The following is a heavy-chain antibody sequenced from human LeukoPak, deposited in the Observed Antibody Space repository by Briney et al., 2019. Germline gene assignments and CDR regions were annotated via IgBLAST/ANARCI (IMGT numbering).Heavy chain of an antibody. D-gene: IGHD2-2*01. CDR1: GYKFIDFG. J-gene: IGHJ6*03. CDR3: ARGYCSSTSCITLDYYYYMDV. CDR2: ISGYNGKT. V-gene: IGHV1-18*01. Sequence: ASVKVSCKASGYKFIDFGITWVRQAPGQGLEWMGWISGYNGKTNYAQKFQGRVTMTTDTSTNTVYLELRSLRSDDTAVYYCARGYCSSTSCITLDYYYYMDVWGKGTTVTVSS.